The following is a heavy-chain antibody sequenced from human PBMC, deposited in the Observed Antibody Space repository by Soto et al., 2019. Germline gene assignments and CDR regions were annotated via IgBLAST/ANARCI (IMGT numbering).Heavy chain of an antibody. Sequence: QVRLQESGPKLVRPSQTLSLTCSVSGVSINRGDYYWSWIRQSPGRGLEWIGSIYYNCDTNYNPSLGRRVTTSVDTSKNHFFLALPSVAAADTAADFCPRDGGDIVQVPYYWGQGTLISVSS. CDR2: IYYNCDT. D-gene: IGHD2-15*01. CDR3: PRDGGDIVQVPYY. V-gene: IGHV4-30-4*01. CDR1: GVSINRGDYY. J-gene: IGHJ4*02.